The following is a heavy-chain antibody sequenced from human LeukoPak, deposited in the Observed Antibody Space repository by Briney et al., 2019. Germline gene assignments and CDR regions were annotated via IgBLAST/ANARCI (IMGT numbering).Heavy chain of an antibody. J-gene: IGHJ4*02. V-gene: IGHV4-61*02. CDR3: ARLGVWGGDFWSGYFSTGIYNFDY. D-gene: IGHD3-3*01. CDR1: GNSISSGDNY. CDR2: IYTSGST. Sequence: PSETLSLTCTVSGNSISSGDNYWSWIRQPAGKGLEWIGRIYTSGSTNYNPSLKSRVTISGDTSKNQFSLKLSSVTAADTAVYYCARLGVWGGDFWSGYFSTGIYNFDYWGQGTLVTVSS.